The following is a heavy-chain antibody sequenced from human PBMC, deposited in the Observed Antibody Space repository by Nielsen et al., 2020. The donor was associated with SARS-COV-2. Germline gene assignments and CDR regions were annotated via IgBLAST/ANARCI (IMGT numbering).Heavy chain of an antibody. CDR2: IFSNDEK. V-gene: IGHV2-26*01. D-gene: IGHD3-22*01. Sequence: WIRQPPGKALEWLAHIFSNDEKSYSTSLKSRLIISKDTSKSQVVLTMTNMDPVDTATYYCARILYYYDSSGYYYSPFDYWGQGTLVTVSS. CDR3: ARILYYYDSSGYYYSPFDY. J-gene: IGHJ4*02.